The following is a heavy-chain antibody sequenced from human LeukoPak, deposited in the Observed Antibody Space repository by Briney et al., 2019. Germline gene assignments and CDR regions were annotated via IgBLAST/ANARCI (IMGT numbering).Heavy chain of an antibody. V-gene: IGHV7-4-1*02. D-gene: IGHD4-23*01. Sequence: ASVKVSCKASGYTFTSYAMNWVRQAPGQGLEWMGWINTNTGNPTYAQGFTGRFVFSLDTSVSTAYLQISSLKAEDTAVYYCAKDTNGGNVRHFDYWGQGTLVTVSS. CDR1: GYTFTSYA. J-gene: IGHJ4*02. CDR2: INTNTGNP. CDR3: AKDTNGGNVRHFDY.